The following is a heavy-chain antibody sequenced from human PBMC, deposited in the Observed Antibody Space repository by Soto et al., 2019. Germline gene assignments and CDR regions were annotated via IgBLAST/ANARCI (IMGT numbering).Heavy chain of an antibody. J-gene: IGHJ4*02. CDR2: ISYDGSNK. Sequence: QVQLVESGGGVVQPGRSLRLSCAASGFTFSSYGMHWVRQAPGKGLEWVAVISYDGSNKYYADSVKGRFTISRDNSKNTLYLQMNSLRAEDTAVYYCAKGGPHYYDSSGLDYWGQGTLDTVSS. D-gene: IGHD3-22*01. V-gene: IGHV3-30*18. CDR3: AKGGPHYYDSSGLDY. CDR1: GFTFSSYG.